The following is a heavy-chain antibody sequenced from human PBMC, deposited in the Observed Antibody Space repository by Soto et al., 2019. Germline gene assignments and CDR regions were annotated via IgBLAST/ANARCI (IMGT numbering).Heavy chain of an antibody. CDR1: GYTFTSYY. J-gene: IGHJ6*02. CDR3: ARGKLGIYFYYGLDV. CDR2: INASSGST. V-gene: IGHV1-46*01. Sequence: GASVKVSCKASGYTFTSYYINWVRQAPGQGLEWMGIINASSGSTSYAQKFQGRVTMTRDTSTSTVYMELSSLRSEDTAVYYCARGKLGIYFYYGLDVWGQGTTVTVSS. D-gene: IGHD7-27*01.